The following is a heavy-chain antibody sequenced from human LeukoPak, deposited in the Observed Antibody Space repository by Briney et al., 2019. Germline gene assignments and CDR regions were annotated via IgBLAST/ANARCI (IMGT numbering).Heavy chain of an antibody. CDR1: GFTFSSHG. J-gene: IGHJ4*02. CDR2: IYSDNT. CDR3: ARRAGAYSHPYDY. D-gene: IGHD4/OR15-4a*01. V-gene: IGHV3-53*01. Sequence: GGSLRLSCAASGFTFSSHGMNWVRQAPGKGLEWVSFIYSDNTHYSDSVKGRFTISRDDSKNTLYLQMNSLRAEDTAVYYCARRAGAYSHPYDYWGQGTLVTVSS.